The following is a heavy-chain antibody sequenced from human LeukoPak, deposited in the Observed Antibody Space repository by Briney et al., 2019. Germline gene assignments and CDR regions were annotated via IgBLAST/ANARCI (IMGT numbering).Heavy chain of an antibody. V-gene: IGHV3-30*04. D-gene: IGHD6-19*01. J-gene: IGHJ4*02. CDR2: LSNDGSNK. CDR3: AREPYSSAWYDALDY. CDR1: GFNFSTYA. Sequence: GGSLRLSCAASGFNFSTYAMHWVRQAPGKGLEWVTILSNDGSNKYYADSMKGRFTISRDNSGNTLYLQMNSLRADDTAVYYCAREPYSSAWYDALDYWGPGTLVTVSS.